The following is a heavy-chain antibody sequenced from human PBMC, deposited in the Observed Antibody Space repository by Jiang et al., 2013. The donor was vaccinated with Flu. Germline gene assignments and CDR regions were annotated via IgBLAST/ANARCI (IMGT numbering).Heavy chain of an antibody. CDR2: TYYGSKWYN. CDR1: GDSVSSNSAA. Sequence: QTLSLTCAISGDSVSSNSAAWNWIRQSPSRGLEWLGRTYYGSKWYNDYAVSVKSRITINPDTSKNQFSLQLNSVTPEDTAVYYCARDFYLGTVTTRDYYYYYGMDVWGQGTTVTVSS. J-gene: IGHJ6*02. CDR3: ARDFYLGTVTTRDYYYYYGMDV. V-gene: IGHV6-1*01. D-gene: IGHD4-11*01.